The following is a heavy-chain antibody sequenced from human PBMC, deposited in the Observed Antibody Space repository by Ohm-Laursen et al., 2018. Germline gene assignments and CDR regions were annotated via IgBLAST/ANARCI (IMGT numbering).Heavy chain of an antibody. J-gene: IGHJ3*02. CDR2: LKQDGSEK. Sequence: SLRLSCAASGFTLRNYCMSWVRQAPGKGLEWVANLKQDGSEKYYVDSVKGRFTISRDNAKNSLDLQMNSLRAEDTAVYYCARESRRLRFLEWLFNAFDIWGQGTMVTVSS. CDR1: GFTLRNYC. V-gene: IGHV3-7*01. D-gene: IGHD3-3*01. CDR3: ARESRRLRFLEWLFNAFDI.